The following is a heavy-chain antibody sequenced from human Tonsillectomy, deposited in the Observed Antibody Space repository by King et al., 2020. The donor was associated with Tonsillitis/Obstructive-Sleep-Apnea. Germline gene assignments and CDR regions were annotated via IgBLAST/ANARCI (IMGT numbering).Heavy chain of an antibody. Sequence: HVQLQESGPGLVKPSETLSLTCTVSGGSISSYYWSWIRHPPGKGLECIGYVDYSGSTNYNPSLKSRVTISVDTSKNQFSLKLSSVTAADTAVYYCAREGNFDAFDIWGQGTMVAVSS. CDR3: AREGNFDAFDI. J-gene: IGHJ3*02. V-gene: IGHV4-59*01. CDR1: GGSISSYY. CDR2: VDYSGST.